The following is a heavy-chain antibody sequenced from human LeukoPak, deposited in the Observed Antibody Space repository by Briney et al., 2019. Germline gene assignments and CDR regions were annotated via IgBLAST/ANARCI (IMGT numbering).Heavy chain of an antibody. D-gene: IGHD6-13*01. J-gene: IGHJ6*02. Sequence: PGGPLRLSCAASGFTFSSYWMHWVRQAPGRGLVWVARINTDGSHRDFADSVKSRFTITRDNAKNTVDLQMSSLRPEDTALYYCARSAAAGTATTYAMDVWGQGTTVTVSS. CDR2: INTDGSHR. CDR3: ARSAAAGTATTYAMDV. V-gene: IGHV3-74*01. CDR1: GFTFSSYW.